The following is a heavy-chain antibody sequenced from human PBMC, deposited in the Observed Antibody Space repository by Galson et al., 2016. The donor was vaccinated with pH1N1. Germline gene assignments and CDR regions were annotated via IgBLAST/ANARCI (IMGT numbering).Heavy chain of an antibody. CDR1: GYSFTNYW. CDR2: IYPSDSDT. J-gene: IGHJ6*02. CDR3: ARGSGSPGSYYYYGMDG. Sequence: QSGAEVKKPGKSLKISCKGSGYSFTNYWIGWVRQMPGKGLEWMGIIYPSDSDTRYSPSFQGQVTISADKSISTAYLQWSSLKASDTAIYYCARGSGSPGSYYYYGMDGWGQGTTVTVSS. D-gene: IGHD3-10*01. V-gene: IGHV5-51*01.